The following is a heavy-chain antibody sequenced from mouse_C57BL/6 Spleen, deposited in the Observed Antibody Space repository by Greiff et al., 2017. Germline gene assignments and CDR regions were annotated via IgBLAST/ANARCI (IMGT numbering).Heavy chain of an antibody. V-gene: IGHV1-82*01. D-gene: IGHD2-3*01. Sequence: QVQLKQSGPELVKPGASVKISCKASGYAFSGSWMNWVKQRPGKGLEWIGRIYPGDGDTNYNGKFKGKATLTADKSSSTAYMQLSSLTSEDSAVYFCARSGGYYVNYAMDYWGQGTSVTVSS. CDR2: IYPGDGDT. CDR1: GYAFSGSW. CDR3: ARSGGYYVNYAMDY. J-gene: IGHJ4*01.